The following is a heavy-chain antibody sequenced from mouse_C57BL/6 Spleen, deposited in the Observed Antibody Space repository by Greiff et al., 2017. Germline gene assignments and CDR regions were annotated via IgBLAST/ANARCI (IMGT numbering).Heavy chain of an antibody. J-gene: IGHJ2*01. CDR3: ATKFITTVVADD. V-gene: IGHV1-80*01. CDR1: GYAFSSYW. D-gene: IGHD1-1*01. CDR2: IYPGDGDT. Sequence: QVQLQQSGAELVKPGASVKISCKASGYAFSSYWMNWVKQRPGKGLEWIGHIYPGDGDTNYNGKFKGKDTLTADKSSSTAYMQLSSLTSEYSAVYFCATKFITTVVADDWGQGTTLTVSS.